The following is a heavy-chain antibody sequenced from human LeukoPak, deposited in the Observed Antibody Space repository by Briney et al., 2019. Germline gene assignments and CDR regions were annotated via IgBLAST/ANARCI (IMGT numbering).Heavy chain of an antibody. CDR1: GGSFSGYY. CDR3: ARIGSGWYDAFDI. Sequence: PSETLSLTCAVYGGSFSGYYWSWIRQPPGKGLEWIGEINHSESTNYNPSLKSRVTISEDTSKNQFSLKLNSVTAADTAVYYCARIGSGWYDAFDIWGQGTMVTVSS. J-gene: IGHJ3*02. CDR2: INHSEST. V-gene: IGHV4-34*01. D-gene: IGHD6-19*01.